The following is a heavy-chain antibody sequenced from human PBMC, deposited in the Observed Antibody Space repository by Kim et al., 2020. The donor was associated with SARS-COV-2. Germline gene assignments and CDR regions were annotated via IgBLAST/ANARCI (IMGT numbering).Heavy chain of an antibody. V-gene: IGHV4-59*01. CDR2: IYYSGST. CDR3: ARVAQGMGLFDY. J-gene: IGHJ4*02. CDR1: GGSISSYY. Sequence: SETLSLTCTVSGGSISSYYWSWIRQPPGKGLEWIGYIYYSGSTNYNPSLKSRVTISVDTSKNQFSLKLSSVTAADTAVYYCARVAQGMGLFDYWGQGTLVTVSS. D-gene: IGHD2-8*01.